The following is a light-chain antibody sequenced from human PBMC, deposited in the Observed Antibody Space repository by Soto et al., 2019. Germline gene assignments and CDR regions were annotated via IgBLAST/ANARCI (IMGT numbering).Light chain of an antibody. CDR2: GAS. V-gene: IGKV3-20*01. Sequence: EIVLTQSPGTLSLSAGERATLSCRASQSVSSSYLAWYQQKPGEAPRLLIYGASSKDTGIPDRFSGSGSGTDFTLTISRLEPEDFAVYYCQQYSSSPYTFGQGTKLEIK. CDR1: QSVSSSY. CDR3: QQYSSSPYT. J-gene: IGKJ2*01.